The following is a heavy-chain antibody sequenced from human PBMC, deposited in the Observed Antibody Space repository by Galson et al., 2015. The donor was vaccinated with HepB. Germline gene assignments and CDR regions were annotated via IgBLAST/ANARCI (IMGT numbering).Heavy chain of an antibody. Sequence: LTCTVSGGSISSYYWSWIRQPPGKGLEWIGYIYYSGSTNYNPSLKSRVTISVDTSKNQFSLKLSSVTAADTAVYYCARVYSSGWYYYYMDVWGKGTTVTVSS. CDR1: GGSISSYY. J-gene: IGHJ6*03. V-gene: IGHV4-59*01. CDR2: IYYSGST. CDR3: ARVYSSGWYYYYMDV. D-gene: IGHD6-19*01.